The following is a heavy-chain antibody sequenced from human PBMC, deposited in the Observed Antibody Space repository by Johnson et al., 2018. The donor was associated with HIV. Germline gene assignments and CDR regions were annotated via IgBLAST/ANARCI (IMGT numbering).Heavy chain of an antibody. Sequence: QVQLVESGGGVVQPGGSLRLSCVVSGFTFSSYGMHWVRQAPGKGLEWVAFIRYDGSNKYYADSVKGRFTISRDNSKNTLYLQMNSLRAEDTAVYYCAKEGWAAAQEGWGAFDIWGRGTMVTVSS. CDR3: AKEGWAAAQEGWGAFDI. J-gene: IGHJ3*02. CDR1: GFTFSSYG. D-gene: IGHD6-13*01. V-gene: IGHV3-30*02. CDR2: IRYDGSNK.